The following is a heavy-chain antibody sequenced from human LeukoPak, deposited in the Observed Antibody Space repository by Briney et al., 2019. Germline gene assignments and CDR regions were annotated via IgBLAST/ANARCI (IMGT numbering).Heavy chain of an antibody. J-gene: IGHJ6*03. CDR1: GGSISSTSYY. V-gene: IGHV4-39*01. CDR2: IYYSGST. D-gene: IGHD4-11*01. CDR3: ARHLGVDYPSYYYYYMDV. Sequence: SETLSLTCTVSGGSISSTSYYWGWIRQPPGKGLEWIGSIYYSGSTYYNPSLKSRVTISVDTSKNQFSLKLSSVTAADTAVYYCARHLGVDYPSYYYYYMDVWGKGTTVTVSS.